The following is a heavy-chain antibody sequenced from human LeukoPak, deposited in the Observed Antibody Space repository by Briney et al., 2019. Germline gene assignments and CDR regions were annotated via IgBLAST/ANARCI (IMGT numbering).Heavy chain of an antibody. CDR3: ARARLPGIAVAGTGTANY. D-gene: IGHD6-19*01. J-gene: IGHJ4*02. V-gene: IGHV1-69*01. Sequence: SVKVFCKASGGTFSSYAISWVRQAPGQGLEWMGGIIPIFGTANYAQKFQGRVTITADESTSTAYMELSSLRSEDTAVYYCARARLPGIAVAGTGTANYWGQGTLVTVSS. CDR1: GGTFSSYA. CDR2: IIPIFGTA.